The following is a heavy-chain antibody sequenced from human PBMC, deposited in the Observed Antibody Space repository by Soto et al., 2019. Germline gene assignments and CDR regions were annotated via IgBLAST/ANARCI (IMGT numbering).Heavy chain of an antibody. D-gene: IGHD3-3*01. J-gene: IGHJ6*03. CDR2: INPNSGGT. V-gene: IGHV1-2*04. Sequence: ASVKVSCKASGYTFTGYYMHWVRQAPGQGLEWMGWINPNSGGTNYAQKFQGWVTMTRDTSISTAYMELSRLRSDDTAVYYCARESRVDFWSGYVYYYYYCMDIWGKGTTVTVSS. CDR1: GYTFTGYY. CDR3: ARESRVDFWSGYVYYYYYCMDI.